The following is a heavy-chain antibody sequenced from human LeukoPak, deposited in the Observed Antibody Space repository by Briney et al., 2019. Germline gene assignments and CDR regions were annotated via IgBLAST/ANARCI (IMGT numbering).Heavy chain of an antibody. J-gene: IGHJ4*02. V-gene: IGHV3-21*01. CDR1: GFTFSSYS. D-gene: IGHD3-10*01. Sequence: GGSLRLSCAASGFTFSSYSMNWVRQAPGKGLEWVSSISSSSSYIYYADSVKGRFTISRDNAKNSLYLQMNSLRAEDTAVYYCARSLWFGEVYFDYWGQGTLVTVSS. CDR2: ISSSSSYI. CDR3: ARSLWFGEVYFDY.